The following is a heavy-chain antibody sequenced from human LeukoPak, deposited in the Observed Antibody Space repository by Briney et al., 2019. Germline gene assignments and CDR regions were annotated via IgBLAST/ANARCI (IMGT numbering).Heavy chain of an antibody. CDR2: ISSSGNTK. CDR1: EFTFSNYE. Sequence: GGSLRLSCAASEFTFSNYEMKWVRQAPGKGLEWVAYISSSGNTKYYADSVRGRFTISRGNVKNSLYLQMNSLRAEDTAVYYCVLGGLYVVVTVEKYYYGMDVWGKGTTVTVSS. D-gene: IGHD2-21*02. J-gene: IGHJ6*04. CDR3: VLGGLYVVVTVEKYYYGMDV. V-gene: IGHV3-48*03.